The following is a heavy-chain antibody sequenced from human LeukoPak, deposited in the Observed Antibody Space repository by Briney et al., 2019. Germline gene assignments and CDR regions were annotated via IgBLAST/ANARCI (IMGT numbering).Heavy chain of an antibody. J-gene: IGHJ4*02. CDR2: IYYSGTT. CDR3: ARGGSRLTTAGDLDY. CDR1: GGSISTSRYY. D-gene: IGHD3-16*01. Sequence: SETLSLTCTVSGGSISTSRYYWGWIRQPPGKGLEWIGSIYYSGTTYYNLSLKSRVTISVDTSKNQFSLRLSSVTAADTAVYYCARGGSRLTTAGDLDYWGQGTLVTVSS. V-gene: IGHV4-39*01.